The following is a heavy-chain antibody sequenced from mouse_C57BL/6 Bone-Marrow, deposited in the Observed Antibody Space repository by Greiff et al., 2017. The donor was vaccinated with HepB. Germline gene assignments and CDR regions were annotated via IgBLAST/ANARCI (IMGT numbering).Heavy chain of an antibody. J-gene: IGHJ2*01. CDR3: AIGKRFYYYGSKAY. D-gene: IGHD1-1*01. Sequence: DVHLVESGAELVKPGASVKLSCTASGFNIKDYYLHWVKQRTEQGLEWIGRIDPEDGETKYAPKFQGKATITADTSSNTAYLQLSSLTSEDTAVYYCAIGKRFYYYGSKAYWGQGTTLTVSS. V-gene: IGHV14-2*01. CDR2: IDPEDGET. CDR1: GFNIKDYY.